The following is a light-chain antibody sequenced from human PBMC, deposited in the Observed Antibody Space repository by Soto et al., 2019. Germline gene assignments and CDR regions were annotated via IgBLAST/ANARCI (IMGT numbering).Light chain of an antibody. V-gene: IGKV3-15*01. CDR2: VAS. J-gene: IGKJ1*01. CDR1: QSISGD. CDR3: QQFKRWPWT. Sequence: VMTQSPATLSVSPGERATLSCRASQSISGDLAWYQQKPGQAPRLLIYVASTMATGIPARFSGSGSETKFALTISSLQSEDSAVYYCQQFKRWPWTFGQGTRVEI.